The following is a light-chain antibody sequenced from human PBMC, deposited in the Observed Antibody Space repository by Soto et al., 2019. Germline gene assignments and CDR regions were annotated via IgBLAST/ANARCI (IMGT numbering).Light chain of an antibody. J-gene: IGKJ1*01. CDR1: QSVNRN. V-gene: IGKV3-15*01. CDR2: GAS. CDR3: HQYNNWPPWA. Sequence: VVTQSPATLSVSPGERATLSCRASQSVNRNLAWYQQRPGQAPRLLIYGASTTATGIPARFSGSGSGTEFTLTISSLQSEDFAVYYCHQYNNWPPWAFGQGTKVEIK.